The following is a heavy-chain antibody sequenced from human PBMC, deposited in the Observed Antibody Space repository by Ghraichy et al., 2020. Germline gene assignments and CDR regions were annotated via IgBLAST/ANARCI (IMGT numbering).Heavy chain of an antibody. CDR1: GGSFSIFG. Sequence: SVKVSCKASGGSFSIFGINWVRQAPGQGLEWMGGVIPILYTTAFAPRFRGRITITADESTTTVYMEPTSLRSDDTAVYYCARSGGGKSAAGTKPFYFYGMDVWGQGTTVTVSS. J-gene: IGHJ6*02. CDR3: ARSGGGKSAAGTKPFYFYGMDV. V-gene: IGHV1-69*13. D-gene: IGHD6-13*01. CDR2: VIPILYTT.